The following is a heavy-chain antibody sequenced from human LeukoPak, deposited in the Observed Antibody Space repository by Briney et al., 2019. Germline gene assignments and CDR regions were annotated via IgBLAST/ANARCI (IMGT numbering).Heavy chain of an antibody. Sequence: GGSLRLSCAASGFTVSSNYMSWVRQAPGKGLEWVSVIYSGGSTYYADSVKGRFTISRDNSKNTLYLQMNSLRAEDTAVYYCASHDSSGYYHENYFDYWGQGTLVTVSS. D-gene: IGHD3-22*01. J-gene: IGHJ4*02. CDR1: GFTVSSNY. CDR2: IYSGGST. CDR3: ASHDSSGYYHENYFDY. V-gene: IGHV3-53*01.